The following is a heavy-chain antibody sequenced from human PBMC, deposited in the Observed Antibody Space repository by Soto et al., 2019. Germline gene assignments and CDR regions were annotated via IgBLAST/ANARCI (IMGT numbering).Heavy chain of an antibody. D-gene: IGHD6-19*01. Sequence: EVQLVESGGGLVQPGGSLRLSCAASGFAVSSNYMTWVRQAPGKGLEWVSVVHSGGSTYSADSVKDRFTISRDNSKNTVYLQMGSLRGEDTALYYCATGGSGVFEYWGQGTLVTVSS. V-gene: IGHV3-66*01. CDR1: GFAVSSNY. CDR3: ATGGSGVFEY. CDR2: VHSGGST. J-gene: IGHJ4*02.